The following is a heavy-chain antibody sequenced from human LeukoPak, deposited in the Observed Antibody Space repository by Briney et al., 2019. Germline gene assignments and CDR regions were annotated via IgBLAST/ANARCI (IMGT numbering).Heavy chain of an antibody. J-gene: IGHJ4*02. CDR1: GFTFSSYE. V-gene: IGHV3-48*03. CDR3: AKGGRSRLIVVVVAATPYYFDY. CDR2: ISSSGSTI. Sequence: GGSLRLSCAASGFTFSSYEMNWVRQAPGKGLEWVSYISSSGSTIYYADSVKGRFTISRDNAKNSLYLQMNSLRAEDTAVYYCAKGGRSRLIVVVVAATPYYFDYWGQGTLVTVSS. D-gene: IGHD2-15*01.